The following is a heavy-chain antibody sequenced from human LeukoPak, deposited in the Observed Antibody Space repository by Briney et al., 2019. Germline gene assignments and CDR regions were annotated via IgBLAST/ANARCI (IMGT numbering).Heavy chain of an antibody. CDR2: VNPDSGGT. Sequence: ASVKVSCKASGYTFTGPYMHWVRQAPGQGLEWMAWVNPDSGGTIYAQKFQGRVTVTRDTSFSTAYMALSRLRSDDTAVYYCARSKGISTSLEGFDIWGQGTMVTVSS. D-gene: IGHD2-2*01. V-gene: IGHV1-2*02. CDR1: GYTFTGPY. CDR3: ARSKGISTSLEGFDI. J-gene: IGHJ3*02.